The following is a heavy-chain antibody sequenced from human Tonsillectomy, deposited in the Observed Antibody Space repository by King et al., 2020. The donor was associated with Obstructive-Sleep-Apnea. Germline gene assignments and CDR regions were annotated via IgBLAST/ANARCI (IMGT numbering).Heavy chain of an antibody. V-gene: IGHV4-39*01. D-gene: IGHD2-15*01. CDR2: IYDSGST. CDR3: ARLPWLVVADDY. J-gene: IGHJ4*02. Sequence: QLQESGPGLLKPSETLSLTCNVSAGSISSSNYYWAWIRQPPGKGLEWIGSIYDSGSTDYNPSLKRRVTISVDTSKNLFSLNLRSVTATDTAIYFCARLPWLVVADDYWGQGTLVTVSS. CDR1: AGSISSSNYY.